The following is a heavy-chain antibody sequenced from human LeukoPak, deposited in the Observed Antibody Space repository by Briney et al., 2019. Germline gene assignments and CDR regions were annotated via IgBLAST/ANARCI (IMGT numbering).Heavy chain of an antibody. J-gene: IGHJ4*02. CDR3: ARQRGSGSFHIFDY. CDR2: IYPGDSDT. CDR1: GYSFTSYW. V-gene: IGHV5-51*01. D-gene: IGHD3-10*01. Sequence: GASLKISSKGSGYSFTSYWIAWVRQMPGNRLEWMGIIYPGDSDTTYSPSFQGQVTISADKSISTAVLQWSSLKASDTAMYFCARQRGSGSFHIFDYWGQGTLVSVSS.